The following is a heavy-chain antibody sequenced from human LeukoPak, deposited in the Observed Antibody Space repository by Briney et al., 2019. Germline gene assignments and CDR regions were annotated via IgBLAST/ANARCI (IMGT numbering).Heavy chain of an antibody. V-gene: IGHV7-4-1*02. J-gene: IGHJ6*03. CDR1: GYTFTSYA. CDR3: ASGIVVVPAAPPLYMDV. CDR2: INTNTGNP. D-gene: IGHD2-2*01. Sequence: ASVKVSCKASGYTFTSYAMNWVRQAPGQGLEWMGWINTNTGNPTYAQGFTGRFVFSLDTSVSTAYLQISSLKAEDTAVYYCASGIVVVPAAPPLYMDVWGKGTRSPSP.